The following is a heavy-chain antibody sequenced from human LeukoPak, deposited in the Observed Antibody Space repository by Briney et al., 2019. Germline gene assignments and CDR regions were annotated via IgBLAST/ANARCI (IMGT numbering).Heavy chain of an antibody. CDR3: ARDQLLRTVYYMDV. CDR1: GITFSNSA. Sequence: GSLRLSCVPSGITFSNSALSWVRQAPGKGLEWVSTITKSGDQTHYADSVRGLFTISRDIFKNTLYLQMNSLRAEDTAVYYCARDQLLRTVYYMDVWGRGTTVTVSS. V-gene: IGHV3-23*01. CDR2: ITKSGDQT. D-gene: IGHD2-15*01. J-gene: IGHJ6*03.